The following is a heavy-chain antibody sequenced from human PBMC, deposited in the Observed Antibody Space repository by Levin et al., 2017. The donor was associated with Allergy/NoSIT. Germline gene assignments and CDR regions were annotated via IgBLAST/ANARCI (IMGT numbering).Heavy chain of an antibody. CDR1: GYSFASYD. J-gene: IGHJ4*02. V-gene: IGHV1-18*01. CDR3: ARGGAATGYHY. CDR2: ISTRNGNT. Sequence: ASVKVSCKASGYSFASYDISWVRQAPGQGLEWMAWISTRNGNTNYAQKFKDRATVNTDTSTSTAYMELRSLRSDDTAVYFCARGGAATGYHYWGQGTLVTVSS. D-gene: IGHD6-13*01.